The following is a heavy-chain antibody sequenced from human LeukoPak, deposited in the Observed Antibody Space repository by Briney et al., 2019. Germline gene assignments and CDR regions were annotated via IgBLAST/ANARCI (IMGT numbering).Heavy chain of an antibody. J-gene: IGHJ4*02. CDR1: GGSMSGFY. CDR2: IYYSGST. Sequence: SETLSLTCTVSGGSMSGFYWSWIRQPPGKGLEWIGYIYYSGSTNYNPSLKSRVTISVDTSKNQFSLKLSSVTAADTAVYYCARIGHEDYYFDYWGQGTLVTVSS. V-gene: IGHV4-59*01. CDR3: ARIGHEDYYFDY.